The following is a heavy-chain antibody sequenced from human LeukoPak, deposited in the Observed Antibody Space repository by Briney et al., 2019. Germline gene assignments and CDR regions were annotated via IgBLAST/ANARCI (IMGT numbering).Heavy chain of an antibody. J-gene: IGHJ4*02. CDR1: GFTFSGSA. V-gene: IGHV3-73*01. Sequence: GGSLRLSCAASGFTFSGSAMHWVRQASGKGLEWVGRIRSKANSYATAYAASVKGRFTISRDDSKNTAYLQMNSLKTEDTAVYYCTSSITMVRGVPDYWGQGTLVTVSS. CDR2: IRSKANSYAT. CDR3: TSSITMVRGVPDY. D-gene: IGHD3-10*01.